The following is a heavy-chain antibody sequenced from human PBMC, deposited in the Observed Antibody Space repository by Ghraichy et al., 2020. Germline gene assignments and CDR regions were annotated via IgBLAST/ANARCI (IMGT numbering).Heavy chain of an antibody. CDR1: GFTFGDYV. V-gene: IGHV3-23*01. J-gene: IGHJ4*02. D-gene: IGHD3-22*01. CDR3: VKGDNDSSGFYPSLDH. Sequence: GGSLRLSCVGSGFTFGDYVMGWVRQAPGGGGLEWVSGMSSGGAVTYLADSVKGRFTISRDNSKKPLHMQMNRLRAEDTAIYYCVKGDNDSSGFYPSLDHWGLGTQVTVSS. CDR2: MSSGGAVT.